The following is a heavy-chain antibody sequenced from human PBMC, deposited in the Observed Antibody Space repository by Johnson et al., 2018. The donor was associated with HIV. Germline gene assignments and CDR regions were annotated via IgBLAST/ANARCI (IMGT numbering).Heavy chain of an antibody. CDR3: TTGLPPA. Sequence: VQLVESGGGLVQPGGSLRLSCAASGFTFSSYWMSWVRQAPGKGLEWVANIKQDGSEKYYVDSVKGRFTISRNDSKNTLYLQMNSLKTEDTAVYYCTTGLPPAWGQGTMVTVSS. J-gene: IGHJ3*01. V-gene: IGHV3-7*03. CDR2: IKQDGSEK. CDR1: GFTFSSYW.